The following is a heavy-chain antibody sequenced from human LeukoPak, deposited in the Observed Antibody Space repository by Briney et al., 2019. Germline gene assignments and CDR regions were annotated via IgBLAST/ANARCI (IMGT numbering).Heavy chain of an antibody. J-gene: IGHJ4*02. CDR1: GFTFSSYP. D-gene: IGHD1-26*01. CDR3: ARDVATYVPTFFDY. Sequence: GGSLRLSCAASGFTFSSYPMHWVRQAPGKELEWVALISYDVSKKYYADSVKGRFTISRDNSKNTLYLQMSSLRTEDTAVYYCARDVATYVPTFFDYWGQGTLVTVSS. CDR2: ISYDVSKK. V-gene: IGHV3-30*15.